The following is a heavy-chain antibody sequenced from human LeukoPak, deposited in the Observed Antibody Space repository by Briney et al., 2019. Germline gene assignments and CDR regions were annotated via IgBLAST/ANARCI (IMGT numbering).Heavy chain of an antibody. D-gene: IGHD2-2*01. CDR1: GYTFTSYG. Sequence: ASVKVSCKASGYTFTSYGISWVRQAPGQGLEWMGWISAYNGNTNYAQKLQGRVTMTTDTSTGTAYMVLRSLRSDDTAVYYCARAVSDCSSTSCYENYYYYMDVWGKGTTVTVSS. CDR2: ISAYNGNT. CDR3: ARAVSDCSSTSCYENYYYYMDV. J-gene: IGHJ6*03. V-gene: IGHV1-18*01.